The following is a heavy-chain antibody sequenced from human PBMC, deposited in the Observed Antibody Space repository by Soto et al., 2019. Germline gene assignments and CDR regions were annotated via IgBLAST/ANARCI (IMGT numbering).Heavy chain of an antibody. CDR2: LTGNSSNS. D-gene: IGHD3-10*01. V-gene: IGHV3-23*01. Sequence: GGSLRLSCAASGFTFTSYAMSWVRQAPGKGLEWISTLTGNSSNSYYADSVKGRFAISRDNSRNTLYLQMNSLTAEDTAVYYCANGRATYGLLTHDYWGQGTLVTVSS. CDR1: GFTFTSYA. CDR3: ANGRATYGLLTHDY. J-gene: IGHJ4*02.